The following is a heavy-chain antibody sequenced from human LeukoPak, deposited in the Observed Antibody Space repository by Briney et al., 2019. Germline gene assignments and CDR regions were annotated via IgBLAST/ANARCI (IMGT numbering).Heavy chain of an antibody. CDR1: GFTFSSYS. V-gene: IGHV3-21*01. D-gene: IGHD3-22*01. J-gene: IGHJ3*02. Sequence: GGSLRLSCAASGFTFSSYSMNWVRQAPGKGLEWVSSISSSSSYIYYADSVKGRFTISRDNAKNSLYLQMNSLRAEDTAVYYCARERNPKYHYDSSGYYRDAFDIWGQGTMVTVSS. CDR3: ARERNPKYHYDSSGYYRDAFDI. CDR2: ISSSSSYI.